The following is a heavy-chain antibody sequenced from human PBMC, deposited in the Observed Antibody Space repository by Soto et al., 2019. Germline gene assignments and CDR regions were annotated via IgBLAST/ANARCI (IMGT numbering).Heavy chain of an antibody. V-gene: IGHV3-15*01. CDR2: IKSKKDGGAT. CDR1: GFTFSNAW. D-gene: IGHD3-22*01. CDR3: TTDYYDATGYYGYFQY. Sequence: VGSLRLSCAASGFTFSNAWMSWVRQAPGKGLEWVGRIKSKKDGGATDFAAPVKGRFAISRDDSKNTLYLQMNSLKTEDTAVYFCTTDYYDATGYYGYFQYWGQGTLVAVSS. J-gene: IGHJ1*01.